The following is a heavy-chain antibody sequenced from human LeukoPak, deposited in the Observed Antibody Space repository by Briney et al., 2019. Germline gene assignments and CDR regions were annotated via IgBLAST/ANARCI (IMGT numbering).Heavy chain of an antibody. Sequence: GGSLRLSCAASGFIFRNYGMHWVRQAPGQGLEWVAVIWYDGSNKYYADSVKGRFTISRDNSKNTVYLQMNSLRAEDTAVYYCARGLRNTDTFDIWGQGTMVTVSS. CDR3: ARGLRNTDTFDI. J-gene: IGHJ3*02. CDR2: IWYDGSNK. V-gene: IGHV3-33*01. CDR1: GFIFRNYG.